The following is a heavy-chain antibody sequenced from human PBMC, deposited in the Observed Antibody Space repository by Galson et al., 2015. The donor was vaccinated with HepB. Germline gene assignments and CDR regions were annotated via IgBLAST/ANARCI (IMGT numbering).Heavy chain of an antibody. CDR1: GYTFTDYG. J-gene: IGHJ4*02. CDR3: LRHYQLDY. CDR2: ISTNNGDT. V-gene: IGHV1-18*04. D-gene: IGHD1-26*01. Sequence: SVKVSCKASGYTFTDYGFSWVRQAPGQGLEWMGWISTNNGDTIYAPALQGRVTLTTDTYTSTAYMELRSLRSDDTAVYYCLRHYQLDYWGQGTLITVSS.